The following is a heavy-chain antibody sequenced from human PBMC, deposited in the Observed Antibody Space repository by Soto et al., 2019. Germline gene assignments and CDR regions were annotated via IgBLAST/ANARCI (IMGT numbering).Heavy chain of an antibody. Sequence: QLQLQESGSGLVKPSQTLSLTCAVSGGSIISGGYSWSWIRQPPGKGLQWIGHIYEGGNTYYTPSVESRVAISTDKSKNQFSLRLSSVTAADTAVYYCVRRSPEDAFDIWGQGTMGTVSP. CDR2: IYEGGNT. J-gene: IGHJ3*02. CDR1: GGSIISGGYS. V-gene: IGHV4-30-2*01. CDR3: VRRSPEDAFDI.